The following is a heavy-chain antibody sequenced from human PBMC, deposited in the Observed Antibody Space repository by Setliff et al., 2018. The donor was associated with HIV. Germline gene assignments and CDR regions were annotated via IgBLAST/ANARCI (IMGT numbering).Heavy chain of an antibody. J-gene: IGHJ4*02. CDR2: ITAGGGST. CDR3: ARGAGLYGDYHVY. V-gene: IGHV3-11*01. Sequence: PGGSLRLSCTASGFTFSDHSMTWIRQAPEKGLEWVSYITAGGGSTFYADSVKGRFTISRDNADNSLFLQMNSLNADDTAVYYCARGAGLYGDYHVYWGQGTLVTVSS. CDR1: GFTFSDHS. D-gene: IGHD4-17*01.